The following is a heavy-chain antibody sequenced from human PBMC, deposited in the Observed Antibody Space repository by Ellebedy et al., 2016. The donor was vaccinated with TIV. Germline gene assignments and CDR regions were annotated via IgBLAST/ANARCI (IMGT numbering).Heavy chain of an antibody. V-gene: IGHV3-11*01. Sequence: GESLKISCVVSGVIFSGSYMSWIRQAPGTGLEWISYLSPSSDAISYADSVKGRLTISRDNARNSLSLQMSSLRAEDTAIYYCTRDYERLHFDYWGQGTLVTVSS. CDR1: GVIFSGSY. J-gene: IGHJ4*02. CDR2: LSPSSDAI. CDR3: TRDYERLHFDY. D-gene: IGHD6-25*01.